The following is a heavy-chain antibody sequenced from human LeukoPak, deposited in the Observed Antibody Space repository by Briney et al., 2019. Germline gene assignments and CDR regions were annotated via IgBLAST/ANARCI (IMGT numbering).Heavy chain of an antibody. CDR1: GFTFSSYG. CDR2: ISYDGSNK. D-gene: IGHD3-9*01. CDR3: AKVGDILTGYSDY. V-gene: IGHV3-30*18. J-gene: IGHJ4*02. Sequence: PGRSLRLSCAASGFTFSSYGMHWVRQAPGKGLEWVAVISYDGSNKYYADSVKGRFTISRDNSKNTLYLQMNSLRAEDTAVYYCAKVGDILTGYSDYWGQGTLVTVSS.